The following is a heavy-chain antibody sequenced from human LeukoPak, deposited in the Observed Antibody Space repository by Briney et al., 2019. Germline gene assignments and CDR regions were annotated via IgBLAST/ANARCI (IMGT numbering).Heavy chain of an antibody. CDR3: ARGRSITMIVVVITDSHYFDY. CDR2: IDYSGST. D-gene: IGHD3-22*01. CDR1: GASISSYY. J-gene: IGHJ4*02. V-gene: IGHV4-59*01. Sequence: SETLSLTCTVSGASISSYYWTWIRQPPGKGLEWIAYIDYSGSTNYNPSLKSRVTISVDTSKNQFSLNLSSVTAADTAVYYCARGRSITMIVVVITDSHYFDYWGQGTLVTVSS.